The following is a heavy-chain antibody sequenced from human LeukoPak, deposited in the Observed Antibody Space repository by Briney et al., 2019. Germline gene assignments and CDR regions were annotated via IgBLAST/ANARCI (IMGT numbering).Heavy chain of an antibody. V-gene: IGHV1-18*04. J-gene: IGHJ4*02. Sequence: ASVKVSCKVSGYTFTSYGISWVRQAPGRGLEWMGWISAYNGNTNYAQKLQDRVTMTTDTSTSTAYMELRSLRSDDTAVYYCARSRRYSSSWYYFDYWGQGTLVTVSS. CDR1: GYTFTSYG. CDR2: ISAYNGNT. CDR3: ARSRRYSSSWYYFDY. D-gene: IGHD6-13*01.